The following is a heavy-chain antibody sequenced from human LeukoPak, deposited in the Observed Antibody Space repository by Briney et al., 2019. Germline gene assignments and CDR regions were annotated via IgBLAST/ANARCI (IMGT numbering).Heavy chain of an antibody. CDR2: ISAYNGDT. J-gene: IGHJ4*02. CDR1: GYNFINYG. V-gene: IGHV1-18*01. Sequence: ASVKVSCKASGYNFINYGISWVRQAPGQGLEWMGWISAYNGDTNYIQKFQGRVTMTRDTSTSTVYMALSSLTSEDTAVYYCARWIVGDTTSDYWGQGTLVTVSS. D-gene: IGHD1-26*01. CDR3: ARWIVGDTTSDY.